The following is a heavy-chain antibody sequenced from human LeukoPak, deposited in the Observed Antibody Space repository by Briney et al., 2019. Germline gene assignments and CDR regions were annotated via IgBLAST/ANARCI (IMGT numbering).Heavy chain of an antibody. J-gene: IGHJ4*02. D-gene: IGHD3-10*01. Sequence: PSETLSLTCTVSGYSISSGYYWGWIRQPPGKGLEWIGSIYHSGSTYYNPSLKSRVTISVDTSKNQFSLKLSSVTAADTAVYYCASSTVDRVYFDYWGQGTLVTVSS. CDR2: IYHSGST. CDR1: GYSISSGYY. CDR3: ASSTVDRVYFDY. V-gene: IGHV4-38-2*02.